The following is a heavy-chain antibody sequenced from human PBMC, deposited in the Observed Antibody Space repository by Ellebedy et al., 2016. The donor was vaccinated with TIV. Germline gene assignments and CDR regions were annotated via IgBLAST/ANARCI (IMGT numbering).Heavy chain of an antibody. D-gene: IGHD4-17*01. J-gene: IGHJ4*02. CDR3: ARQIKVHGDYEY. CDR1: GYTFTSYD. CDR2: MNPNSGNT. Sequence: ASVKVSCXASGYTFTSYDINWVRQATGQGLEWMGWMNPNSGNTGYAQKFQGRVTMTRNTSISTAYMELSSLRSEDTAVYYCARQIKVHGDYEYWGQGTLVTVSS. V-gene: IGHV1-8*01.